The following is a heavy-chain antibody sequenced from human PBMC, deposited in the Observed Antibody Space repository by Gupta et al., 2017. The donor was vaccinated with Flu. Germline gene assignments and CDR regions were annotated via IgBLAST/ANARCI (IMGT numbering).Heavy chain of an antibody. Sequence: QVQLQESGPGLVKPSETLSLTCAVSGYSISSGYYWGWIRQPPGKGLEWIGSIYHSGSTYYNPSLKSRVTISVDTSKNQFSLKLSSVTAADTAVYYCARTPAGSSYKNWYFDLWGRGTLVTVSS. J-gene: IGHJ2*01. CDR3: ARTPAGSSYKNWYFDL. D-gene: IGHD6-13*01. CDR1: GYSISSGYY. V-gene: IGHV4-38-2*01. CDR2: IYHSGST.